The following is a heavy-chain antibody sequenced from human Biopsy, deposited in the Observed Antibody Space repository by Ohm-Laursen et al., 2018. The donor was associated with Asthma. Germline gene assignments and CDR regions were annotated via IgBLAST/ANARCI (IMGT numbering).Heavy chain of an antibody. CDR2: ISYDGSNK. J-gene: IGHJ5*02. V-gene: IGHV3-30*18. CDR1: GFTFSSYG. CDR3: AKAERYFDWYWFDP. D-gene: IGHD3-9*01. Sequence: SLRLSCTASGFTFSSYGMHWVRQAPGKGLEWVAVISYDGSNKYYADSVKGRFTISRDNSKNTLYLQMNSLRAEDTAVYYCAKAERYFDWYWFDPWGQGTLVTVSS.